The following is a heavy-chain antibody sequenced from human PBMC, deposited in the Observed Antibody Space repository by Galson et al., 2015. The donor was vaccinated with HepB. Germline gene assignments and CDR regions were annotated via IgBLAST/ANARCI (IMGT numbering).Heavy chain of an antibody. J-gene: IGHJ4*02. CDR1: GASISSSLYY. CDR3: ARAAGDSSTYANDY. D-gene: IGHD5-18*01. Sequence: ETLSLTCAVSGASISSSLYYWVWVRQPPEKGLEWIGSIYYTGNTYYKSSLKSRVTISADMSKNQFSLKVNSVTAADTAVYYCARAAGDSSTYANDYWGQGALVTVSS. V-gene: IGHV4-39*07. CDR2: IYYTGNT.